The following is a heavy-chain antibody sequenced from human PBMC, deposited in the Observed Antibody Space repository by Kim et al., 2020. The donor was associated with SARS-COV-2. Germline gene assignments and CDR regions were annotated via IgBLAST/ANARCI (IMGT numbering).Heavy chain of an antibody. CDR1: GFTFSDYY. J-gene: IGHJ4*02. Sequence: GGSLRLSCAASGFTFSDYYLSWIRQAPGKGLEWVSYIRSSGSTIYYADSVKGRFTISRDNAKNSLYLQMNSLRAEDTAVYYCARLERGGAHIDYWGQGTLVSVSS. CDR3: ARLERGGAHIDY. D-gene: IGHD1-1*01. V-gene: IGHV3-11*01. CDR2: IRSSGSTI.